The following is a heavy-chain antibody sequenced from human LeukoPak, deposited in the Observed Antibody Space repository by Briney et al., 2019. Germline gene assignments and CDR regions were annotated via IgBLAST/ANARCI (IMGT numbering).Heavy chain of an antibody. D-gene: IGHD2-15*01. CDR2: IDPRDSET. CDR3: ARRIDFGTFYSHIDY. CDR1: GYNFANSW. J-gene: IGHJ4*02. V-gene: IGHV5-51*01. Sequence: GESLKISCKGSGYNFANSWIAWVRQMPGKGLEWMGIIDPRDSETRYSPSFQGHVTISADKSIGTAYLQWSSLKASDTAIYYCARRIDFGTFYSHIDYWGRGTLVTVSS.